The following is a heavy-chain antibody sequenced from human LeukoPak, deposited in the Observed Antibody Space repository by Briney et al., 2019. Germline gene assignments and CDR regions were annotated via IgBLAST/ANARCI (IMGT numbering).Heavy chain of an antibody. CDR2: ISSSSSTI. CDR3: ARWGILELRPSFDY. J-gene: IGHJ4*02. CDR1: GFTVANDR. D-gene: IGHD3-16*01. Sequence: GGSLRLSCAASGFTVANDRMSWVRQAPGKGLEWVSYISSSSSTIYYADSVKGRFTISRDNSKNTLYLQMNSLRAEDTAVYYCARWGILELRPSFDYWGQGTLVTVSS. V-gene: IGHV3-48*01.